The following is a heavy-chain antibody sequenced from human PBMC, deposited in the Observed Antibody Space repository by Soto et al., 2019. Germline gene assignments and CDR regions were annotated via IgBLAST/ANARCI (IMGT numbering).Heavy chain of an antibody. J-gene: IGHJ3*02. CDR2: INSDGSST. CDR3: ARVKTTWNAFDI. D-gene: IGHD1-1*01. CDR1: GFTFSSYW. Sequence: GGSLSLSCAASGFTFSSYWMHWVRQAPGKGLVWVSRINSDGSSTSYADSVKGRFTISRDNAKNTLYLQMNSLRAEDTAVYYCARVKTTWNAFDIWGQGTMVTVSS. V-gene: IGHV3-74*01.